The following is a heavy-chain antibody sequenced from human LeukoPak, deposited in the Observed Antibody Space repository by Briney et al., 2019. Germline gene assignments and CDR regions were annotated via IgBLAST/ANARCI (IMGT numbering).Heavy chain of an antibody. Sequence: SETLSLTCTVSGGSISGYYWSWIRQPPGKGLEWIGHIYYSGSTNYNPSLKGRVTISVDTSKNQFSLKLSSVTAADTAVYYCARSLRDFDYWGQGTLVTVSS. V-gene: IGHV4-59*12. CDR1: GGSISGYY. CDR3: ARSLRDFDY. D-gene: IGHD4-17*01. J-gene: IGHJ4*02. CDR2: IYYSGST.